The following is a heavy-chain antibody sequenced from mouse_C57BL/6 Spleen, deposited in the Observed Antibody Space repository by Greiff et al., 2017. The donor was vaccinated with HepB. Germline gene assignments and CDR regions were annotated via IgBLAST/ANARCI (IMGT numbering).Heavy chain of an antibody. Sequence: EVKLMESGPGLVKPSQSLSLTCSVTGYSITSGYYWNWIRQFPGNKLEWMGYISYDGSNNYNPSLKNRISITRDTSKNQFFLKLNSVTTEDTATYYCAREMEYYGSSPYFDYWGQGTTLTVSS. J-gene: IGHJ2*01. CDR1: GYSITSGYY. V-gene: IGHV3-6*01. D-gene: IGHD1-1*01. CDR2: ISYDGSN. CDR3: AREMEYYGSSPYFDY.